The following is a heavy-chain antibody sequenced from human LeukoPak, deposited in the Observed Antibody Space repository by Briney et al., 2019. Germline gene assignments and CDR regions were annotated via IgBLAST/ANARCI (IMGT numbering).Heavy chain of an antibody. Sequence: ASVKVSCKASGYTFTSYGISWVRQAPGQRLEGMGWISAYNGNTKYAQNLQARVTMTTDPSTSPAYMELRSLRSDDPAVYYCATTIAVAGTFAYWGQGTLVTVSP. D-gene: IGHD6-19*01. J-gene: IGHJ4*02. CDR3: ATTIAVAGTFAY. CDR2: ISAYNGNT. V-gene: IGHV1-18*01. CDR1: GYTFTSYG.